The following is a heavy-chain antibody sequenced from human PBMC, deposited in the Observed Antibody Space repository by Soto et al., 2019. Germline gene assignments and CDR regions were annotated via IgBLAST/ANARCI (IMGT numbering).Heavy chain of an antibody. CDR1: GFTFSDEN. Sequence: PWVSLRLSCSASGFTFSDENMSWVRQVPGKGLEWVSGISGGGSYIFYADSVQGRFSISRDNPKNSLFLEMNSLRVEDTAVYYCARDSDCHSTSCFFPPHVWGQGTTVTVYS. D-gene: IGHD2-2*01. J-gene: IGHJ6*02. CDR2: ISGGGSYI. CDR3: ARDSDCHSTSCFFPPHV. V-gene: IGHV3-21*06.